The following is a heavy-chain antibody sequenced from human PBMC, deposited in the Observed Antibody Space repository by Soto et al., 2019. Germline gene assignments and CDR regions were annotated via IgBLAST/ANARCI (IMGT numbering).Heavy chain of an antibody. J-gene: IGHJ6*02. CDR2: ISFDGSTE. Sequence: QVQLVESGGGVVQPGRSLRLSCAASGFTFISYAMHWVRQAPGKGLEWVAVISFDGSTEYYADSVKGRFTNSRDNSKNTVYLQMIRLRCEDTAVYYCARSRHGSGSYTHFYYGLDVWGQGTTVTVSS. CDR3: ARSRHGSGSYTHFYYGLDV. V-gene: IGHV3-30-3*01. CDR1: GFTFISYA. D-gene: IGHD3-10*01.